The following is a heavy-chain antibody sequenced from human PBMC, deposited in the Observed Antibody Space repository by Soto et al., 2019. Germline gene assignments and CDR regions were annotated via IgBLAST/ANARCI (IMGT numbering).Heavy chain of an antibody. J-gene: IGHJ6*03. D-gene: IGHD4-4*01. Sequence: GGSLRLSCAASGFTFSGSAMHWVRQASGKGLEWVGRIRSKANSYATAYAASVKGRFTISRDDSKNTAYLQMNSLKTEDTAVYYCTRQDDYSTNYYYMDVWGKGTTVTVSS. CDR1: GFTFSGSA. CDR2: IRSKANSYAT. V-gene: IGHV3-73*01. CDR3: TRQDDYSTNYYYMDV.